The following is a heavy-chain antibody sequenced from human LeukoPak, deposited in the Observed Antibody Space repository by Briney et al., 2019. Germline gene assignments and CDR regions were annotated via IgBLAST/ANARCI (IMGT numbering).Heavy chain of an antibody. V-gene: IGHV3-66*01. Sequence: GGSLRLSCAASGFIVSTNYMSWVRQAPGKGLEWVSVIYSSDSTYYADSVKGRFTISRDNSKNTLYLQMNSLRAEDTAVYYCASDSYSPEYFQHWGQGTLVTVSS. J-gene: IGHJ1*01. CDR3: ASDSYSPEYFQH. CDR1: GFIVSTNY. CDR2: IYSSDST. D-gene: IGHD2-15*01.